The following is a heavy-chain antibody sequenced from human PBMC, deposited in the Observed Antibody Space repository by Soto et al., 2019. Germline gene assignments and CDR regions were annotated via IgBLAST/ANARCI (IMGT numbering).Heavy chain of an antibody. J-gene: IGHJ6*02. D-gene: IGHD6-19*01. V-gene: IGHV5-51*01. CDR2: IYPGDSDT. CDR1: GYSLTNYW. CDR3: ARPREAGKNYYGVDV. Sequence: GESLTISCKGSGYSLTNYWIGWARQMPGKGLEWMGIIYPGDSDTRYSPSFQGQVTISADKSTSTAYLQWSSLKASDSAMYYCARPREAGKNYYGVDVWGQGTTVTVSS.